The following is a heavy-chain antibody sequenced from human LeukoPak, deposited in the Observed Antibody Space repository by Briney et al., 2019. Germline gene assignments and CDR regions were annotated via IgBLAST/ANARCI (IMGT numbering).Heavy chain of an antibody. CDR3: ARPAYRGSYYDAFDI. Sequence: SETLSLTCTVSGGSISSSSYYWGWIRQPPGKGLEWIGSIYYSGSTYYNPSLKSRVTISVDTSKNKFSLRLNSVTAADTAVYYCARPAYRGSYYDAFDIWGQGTMVTVSS. D-gene: IGHD1-26*01. CDR1: GGSISSSSYY. V-gene: IGHV4-39*01. CDR2: IYYSGST. J-gene: IGHJ3*02.